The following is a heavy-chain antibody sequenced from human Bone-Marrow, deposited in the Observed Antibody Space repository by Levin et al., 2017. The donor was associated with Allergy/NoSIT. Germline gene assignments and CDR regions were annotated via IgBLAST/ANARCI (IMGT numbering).Heavy chain of an antibody. CDR2: ISSDSTTI. J-gene: IGHJ4*02. D-gene: IGHD2-15*01. V-gene: IGHV3-48*01. Sequence: AGESLKISCAGSGFTFSSYGMNWVRRAPGKGLEWISYISSDSTTIYYADSVKGRFTISRDNAKKSLYLQMNSLRAEDTAVYYCAKDGGYCNGGSCYAPFEFWGQGTLASVSS. CDR3: AKDGGYCNGGSCYAPFEF. CDR1: GFTFSSYG.